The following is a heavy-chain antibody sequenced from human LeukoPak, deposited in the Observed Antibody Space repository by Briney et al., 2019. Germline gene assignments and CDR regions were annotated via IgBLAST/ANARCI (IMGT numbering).Heavy chain of an antibody. D-gene: IGHD3-22*01. CDR1: GGSFSGYY. CDR3: ARFYYFDSSAYDY. CDR2: INHSGST. Sequence: PSETLSLTCAVYGGSFSGYYWSWIRQPPGKGLEWIGEINHSGSTNYNPSLKSRVTISVDTSKNQFSLKLSSVTAADTAVYYCARFYYFDSSAYDYWGQGTLVTVSS. J-gene: IGHJ4*02. V-gene: IGHV4-34*01.